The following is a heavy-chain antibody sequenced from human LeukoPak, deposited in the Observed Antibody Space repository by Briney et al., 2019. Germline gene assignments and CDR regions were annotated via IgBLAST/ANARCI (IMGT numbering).Heavy chain of an antibody. CDR1: GFTFDDYG. CDR3: AKDSRHLSSTRGGLKESRGGFSDY. Sequence: GGSLRLSYAASGFTFDDYGMSWVRQAPGKGLEWVSGINWNGGSTGAADSVKGRFTISRDNAKNSLYLQMNSLRAEDTAVYYCAKDSRHLSSTRGGLKESRGGFSDYWGQGTLVTVSS. CDR2: INWNGGST. D-gene: IGHD6-13*01. J-gene: IGHJ4*02. V-gene: IGHV3-20*03.